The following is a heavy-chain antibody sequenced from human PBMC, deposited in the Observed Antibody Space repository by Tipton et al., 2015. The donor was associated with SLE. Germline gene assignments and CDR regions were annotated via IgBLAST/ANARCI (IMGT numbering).Heavy chain of an antibody. D-gene: IGHD2/OR15-2a*01. V-gene: IGHV4-4*07. J-gene: IGHJ3*02. Sequence: LRLSCNVSGDSISRYYWGWIRQPAGKGLEWIGRIYTSGATDDNPSLKSRVTMSVDMSKNQIFLKMTSVTAADSAVYFCARVWLNNAFDIWGQGTRVTVSS. CDR2: IYTSGAT. CDR3: ARVWLNNAFDI. CDR1: GDSISRYY.